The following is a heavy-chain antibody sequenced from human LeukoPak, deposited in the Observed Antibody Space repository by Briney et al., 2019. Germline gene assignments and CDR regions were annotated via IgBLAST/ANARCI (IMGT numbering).Heavy chain of an antibody. CDR2: ISWDGGST. J-gene: IGHJ4*02. CDR3: AKDRALYYYDSSGLDY. V-gene: IGHV3-43D*03. CDR1: GFTFDDYA. D-gene: IGHD3-22*01. Sequence: GGSLRLSCAASGFTFDDYAMHWVRQAPGKGLERVSLISWDGGSTYYADSVKGRFTISRDNSKNSLYLQMNSLRAEDTALYYCAKDRALYYYDSSGLDYWGQGTLVTVSS.